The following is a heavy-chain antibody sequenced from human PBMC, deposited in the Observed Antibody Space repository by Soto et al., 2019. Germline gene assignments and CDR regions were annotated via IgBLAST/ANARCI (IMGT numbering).Heavy chain of an antibody. J-gene: IGHJ3*02. CDR1: GFTFSSYA. D-gene: IGHD1-26*01. V-gene: IGHV3-23*01. CDR2: ISGSGGST. CDR3: AKDVGWELLYDAFDI. Sequence: PGGSLRLSCAASGFTFSSYAVSWVRQAPGKGLEWVSAISGSGGSTYYADSVKGRFTISRDNSKNTLYLQMNSLRAEDTAVYYCAKDVGWELLYDAFDIWGQGTMVTVSS.